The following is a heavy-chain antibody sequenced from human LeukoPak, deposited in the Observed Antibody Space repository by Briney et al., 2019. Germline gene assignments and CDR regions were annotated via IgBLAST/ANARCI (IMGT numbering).Heavy chain of an antibody. V-gene: IGHV1-18*01. Sequence: GASVKVSCKASGYTFTSYGLSWVRQAPGQGLEWMGWISAYNGNTNYAQKLQGRVTLTTDTSTSTAYMELRSLRSDDTAVYYCARYYYDRSGYSRGAFDIWGQGTMVTVSS. D-gene: IGHD3-22*01. CDR1: GYTFTSYG. J-gene: IGHJ3*02. CDR3: ARYYYDRSGYSRGAFDI. CDR2: ISAYNGNT.